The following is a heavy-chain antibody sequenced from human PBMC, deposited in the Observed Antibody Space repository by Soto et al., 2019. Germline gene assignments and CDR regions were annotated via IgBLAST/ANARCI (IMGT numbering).Heavy chain of an antibody. CDR2: ISPKGTYR. CDR3: SRGGGGGLFDL. CDR1: GLTFSDYY. Sequence: QVQLVESGGGLVKPGGSLRLSCATSGLTFSDYYMSWIRQAPGKGLEFVSYISPKGTYRTYADSVKGRFTISRDNAKNPLYLQVNRLRAEDTAVYYCSRGGGGGLFDLWGQGTFVTVSS. D-gene: IGHD2-21*01. J-gene: IGHJ5*02. V-gene: IGHV3-11*06.